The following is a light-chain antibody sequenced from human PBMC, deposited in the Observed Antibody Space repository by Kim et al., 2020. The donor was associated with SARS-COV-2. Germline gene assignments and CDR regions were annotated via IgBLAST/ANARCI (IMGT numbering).Light chain of an antibody. Sequence: SVLTQPASVSGSPGQSITISCSGTNSDVGIYNLVSWFQHHPDKAPKLIIYDVNKRPSGVSDRFSGSKSANTASLTISGLQSEDEADYFCCSYAGRDTFVLFGGGTQLTVL. J-gene: IGLJ2*01. CDR1: NSDVGIYNL. V-gene: IGLV2-23*02. CDR2: DVN. CDR3: CSYAGRDTFVL.